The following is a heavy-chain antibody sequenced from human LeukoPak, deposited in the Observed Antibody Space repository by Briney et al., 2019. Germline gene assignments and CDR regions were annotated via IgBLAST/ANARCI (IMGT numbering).Heavy chain of an antibody. CDR1: GGSISRCY. CDR2: IFYSGST. J-gene: IGHJ4*02. V-gene: IGHV4-59*08. CDR3: ARHASAQSSFDY. Sequence: SETLSLTCTVSGGSISRCYWSWIRQPPGKGLEWIGYIFYSGSTNYNPSLRSRVTISVDTSNDQFSLNLISVTASDTAIYYCARHASAQSSFDYWGQGTLVTVSS.